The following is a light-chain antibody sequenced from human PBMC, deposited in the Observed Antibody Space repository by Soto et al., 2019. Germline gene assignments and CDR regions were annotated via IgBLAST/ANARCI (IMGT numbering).Light chain of an antibody. CDR2: AAS. CDR1: PGISSY. Sequence: AIRLTQSQSSFSASTGDRVTITCRASPGISSYLAWYQQKPGKDPKLLIYAASTLQSGVPPRFSGSGSGTDFTLTISGLQSEYFATYDGQQYYSYPYTVGQCTKLEIK. J-gene: IGKJ2*01. CDR3: QQYYSYPYT. V-gene: IGKV1-8*01.